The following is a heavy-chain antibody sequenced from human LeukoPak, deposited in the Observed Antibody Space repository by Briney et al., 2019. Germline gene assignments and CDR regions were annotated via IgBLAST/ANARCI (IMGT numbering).Heavy chain of an antibody. CDR2: IYPGDSDT. CDR3: ARHDQYYYDSSGYSYYFDY. Sequence: GESLKISCKGSGYSFTSYWIGWVRQMPGKGLEWMGIIYPGDSDTRYSLSFQGQVTISADKSISTAYLQWSSLKASDTAMYYCARHDQYYYDSSGYSYYFDYWGQGTLVTVSS. CDR1: GYSFTSYW. J-gene: IGHJ4*02. D-gene: IGHD3-22*01. V-gene: IGHV5-51*01.